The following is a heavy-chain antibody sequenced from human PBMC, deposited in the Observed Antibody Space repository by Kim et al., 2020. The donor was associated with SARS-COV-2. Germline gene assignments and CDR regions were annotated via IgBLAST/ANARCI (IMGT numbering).Heavy chain of an antibody. CDR3: ARLNIGYSGYDDKYYYYGMDV. Sequence: GESLKISCKGSGYSFTSYWIGWVRQMPGKGLEWMGIIYPGDSDTRYSPSFQGQVTISADKSISTAYLQWSSLKASDTAMHYCARLNIGYSGYDDKYYYYGMDVWGQGTTVTVSS. CDR2: IYPGDSDT. V-gene: IGHV5-51*01. J-gene: IGHJ6*02. D-gene: IGHD5-12*01. CDR1: GYSFTSYW.